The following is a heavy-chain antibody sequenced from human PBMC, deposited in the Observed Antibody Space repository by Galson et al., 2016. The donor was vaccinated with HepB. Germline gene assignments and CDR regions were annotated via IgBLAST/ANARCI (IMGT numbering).Heavy chain of an antibody. CDR2: ISGGGVST. CDR3: ARVGIGSSWYFDY. CDR1: GFTFSSYA. Sequence: SLRLSCAASGFTFSSYAMNWVRQAPGKGLQWVSGISGGGVSTHYADSVKGRFTISRDNAKKSLYLQMNSLRAEDTAVYYCARVGIGSSWYFDYWGQGTLVTVSS. J-gene: IGHJ4*02. D-gene: IGHD6-13*01. V-gene: IGHV3-23*01.